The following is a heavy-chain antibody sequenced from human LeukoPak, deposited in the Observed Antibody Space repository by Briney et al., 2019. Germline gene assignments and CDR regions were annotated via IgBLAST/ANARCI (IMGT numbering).Heavy chain of an antibody. CDR2: INHSGST. D-gene: IGHD6-6*01. Sequence: PSETLSLTCAVYGGSFSGYYWSWIRQPPGQGLEWIGEINHSGSTNYNPSLKNRVTISVDTSKNQFSLKLSSVTAADTAVYYCARGVRIAARPNWFDPWGQGTLVTVSS. V-gene: IGHV4-34*01. CDR3: ARGVRIAARPNWFDP. J-gene: IGHJ5*02. CDR1: GGSFSGYY.